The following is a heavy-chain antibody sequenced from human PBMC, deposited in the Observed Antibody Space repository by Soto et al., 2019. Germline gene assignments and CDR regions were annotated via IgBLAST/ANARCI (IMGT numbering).Heavy chain of an antibody. Sequence: QVQLVQSGAEVKKPGASVKVSCKSSGYTFTSYGISWVRQAPGQGLEWMGWISAYNGNTNYAQKLQRRVTMTTDTSTSRAYMELRSLRSDDTAVYYCARDRGAYGMDVWGQGTTVTVSS. CDR2: ISAYNGNT. CDR1: GYTFTSYG. J-gene: IGHJ6*02. CDR3: ARDRGAYGMDV. V-gene: IGHV1-18*01.